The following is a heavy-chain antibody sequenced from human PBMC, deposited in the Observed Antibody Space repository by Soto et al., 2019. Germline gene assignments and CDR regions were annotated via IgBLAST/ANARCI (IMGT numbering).Heavy chain of an antibody. CDR3: YGSSSPETDY. J-gene: IGHJ4*02. V-gene: IGHV3-30*03. D-gene: IGHD6-6*01. Sequence: GGSLRLSCAASGFTFSSYGMHWVRQAPGKGLEWVAVISYDGSNKYYADSVKGRFTISRDNSKNTLYLQMNSLRAEDTAVYYCYGSSSPETDYWGQGTLVTVSS. CDR1: GFTFSSYG. CDR2: ISYDGSNK.